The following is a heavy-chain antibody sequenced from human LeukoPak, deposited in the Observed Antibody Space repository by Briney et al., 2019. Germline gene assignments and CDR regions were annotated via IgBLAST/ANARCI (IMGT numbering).Heavy chain of an antibody. D-gene: IGHD3-3*01. CDR2: INHSGST. Sequence: SETLSLTCAIYGGSFSGYYWSWIRQPPGKGLEWIGEINHSGSTNYNPSLKSRVTISVDTSKNQFSLKLSSVTAADTAVYYCAKIGSGYYWWAFDIWGQGTMVTVSS. CDR3: AKIGSGYYWWAFDI. CDR1: GGSFSGYY. V-gene: IGHV4-34*01. J-gene: IGHJ3*02.